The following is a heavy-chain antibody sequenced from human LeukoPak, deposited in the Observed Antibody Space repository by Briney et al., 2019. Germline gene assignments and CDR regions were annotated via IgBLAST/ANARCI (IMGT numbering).Heavy chain of an antibody. D-gene: IGHD6-19*01. Sequence: PGGSLRLSCAAPGFIFDNYAIHWVRQAPGKGLEWVSLISGDGGSTFYADSVRGRFTISRDNTRKSLSPQVSSLRSEDTALYYCARESETSGWYDYWGQGTLVTVSS. V-gene: IGHV3-43*02. CDR2: ISGDGGST. CDR1: GFIFDNYA. CDR3: ARESETSGWYDY. J-gene: IGHJ4*02.